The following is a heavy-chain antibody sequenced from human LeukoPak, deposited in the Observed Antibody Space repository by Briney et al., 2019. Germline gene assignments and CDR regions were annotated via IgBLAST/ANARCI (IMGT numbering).Heavy chain of an antibody. J-gene: IGHJ4*02. CDR2: ISGSGGST. Sequence: GGSLRLSCAASGFTFSSYAMSWVRQAPGKGLGWVSAISGSGGSTYYADSVKGRFTISRDNSKNTLYLQMNSLRAEDTAVYYCAKDSYDSSGYLYYWGQGTLVTVSS. D-gene: IGHD3-22*01. CDR3: AKDSYDSSGYLYY. V-gene: IGHV3-23*01. CDR1: GFTFSSYA.